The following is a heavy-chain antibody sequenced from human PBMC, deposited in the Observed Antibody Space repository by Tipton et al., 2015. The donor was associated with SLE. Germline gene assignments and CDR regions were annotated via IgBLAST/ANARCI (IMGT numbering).Heavy chain of an antibody. D-gene: IGHD5-18*01. J-gene: IGHJ4*02. V-gene: IGHV3-30*02. CDR2: IRYDGSNK. CDR1: GFTFSSYG. CDR3: ARRGYSYGYGVFDY. Sequence: SLRLSCAASGFTFSSYGMHWVRQAPGKGLEWVAFIRYDGSNKYYADSVKGRFTISRDNSTNTLYLQMNSLRAEDTAVYYCARRGYSYGYGVFDYWGQGTLVTVSS.